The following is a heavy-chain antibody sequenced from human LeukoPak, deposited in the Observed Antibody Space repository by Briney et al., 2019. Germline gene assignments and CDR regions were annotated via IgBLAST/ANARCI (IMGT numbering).Heavy chain of an antibody. CDR1: GFNFSNYW. D-gene: IGHD3-16*01. V-gene: IGHV3-74*01. CDR2: INIAGSVT. Sequence: QTGGSLRLSCAASGFNFSNYWMHWVRQAPGKGLEWVSRINIAGSVTTYADSVKGRFTISRDNAKKTLYLQMNSLRAEDTAVYFCAKDYYDYVWGSYVTFDIWGQGTMVTVSS. J-gene: IGHJ3*02. CDR3: AKDYYDYVWGSYVTFDI.